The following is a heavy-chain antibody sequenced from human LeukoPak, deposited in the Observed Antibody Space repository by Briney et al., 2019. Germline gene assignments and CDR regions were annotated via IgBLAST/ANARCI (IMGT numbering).Heavy chain of an antibody. V-gene: IGHV4-34*01. CDR2: INHSGST. CDR1: GGSFSGYY. Sequence: SSETLPLTCAVYGGSFSGYYWSWIRQPPGKGLEWIGEINHSGSTNYNPSLKSRVTISVDTSKNQFSLKLSSVTAADTAVYYCARRGGSSWYWWVYWGQGTLVTVSS. CDR3: ARRGGSSWYWWVY. J-gene: IGHJ4*02. D-gene: IGHD6-13*01.